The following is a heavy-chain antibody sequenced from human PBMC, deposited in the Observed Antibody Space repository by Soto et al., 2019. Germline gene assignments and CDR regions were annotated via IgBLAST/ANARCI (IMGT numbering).Heavy chain of an antibody. D-gene: IGHD3-22*01. CDR2: IYPGDSDT. CDR1: GYTFTSYW. J-gene: IGHJ3*02. Sequence: GESLKISCKGSGYTFTSYWIGGVRQMPGKGLEWMGIIYPGDSDTRYSPSFQGQVTISADKSISTAYMKWSSLKASDTAMYYCARQPNYYDSSGYYYGNAFDIWGQGTMVTVSS. CDR3: ARQPNYYDSSGYYYGNAFDI. V-gene: IGHV5-51*01.